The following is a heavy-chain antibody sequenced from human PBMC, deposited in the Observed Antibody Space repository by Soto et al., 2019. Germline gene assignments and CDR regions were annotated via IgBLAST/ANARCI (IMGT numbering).Heavy chain of an antibody. CDR2: IYYRGNT. J-gene: IGHJ4*02. Sequence: QLQLQESGPGLVKPSETLSLTCTVSGGSISSSSYYWGWIRQPPGKGLEWIGSIYYRGNTYYNPSLKSRVTISVDTSKNQFSLRLSSVTAADTAVYYCARISHSGWYDFDYWGQGTLVTVSS. D-gene: IGHD6-19*01. V-gene: IGHV4-39*01. CDR1: GGSISSSSYY. CDR3: ARISHSGWYDFDY.